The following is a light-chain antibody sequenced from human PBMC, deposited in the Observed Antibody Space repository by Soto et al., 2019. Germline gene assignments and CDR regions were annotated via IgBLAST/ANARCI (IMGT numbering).Light chain of an antibody. Sequence: QSALTQPPSASGSPGQSVTISCTGTSSDVGAYNFVSWYQQHPGKAPKLMIYDVSQRPSWVPDRFSASKSGNTASLTVSGLHAADEDAYYCSSPAATNNPFVFGTGTKLTVL. J-gene: IGLJ1*01. CDR2: DVS. V-gene: IGLV2-8*01. CDR1: SSDVGAYNF. CDR3: SSPAATNNPFV.